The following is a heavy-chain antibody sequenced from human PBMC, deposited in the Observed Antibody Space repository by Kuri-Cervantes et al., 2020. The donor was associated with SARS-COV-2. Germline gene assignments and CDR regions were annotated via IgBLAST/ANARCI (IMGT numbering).Heavy chain of an antibody. CDR2: INPSGGST. CDR1: GYTFTGYY. V-gene: IGHV1-46*01. CDR3: ARGVQLWFQGNYYYYYMDV. D-gene: IGHD5-18*01. Sequence: ASVKVSCKASGYTFTGYYMHWVRQAPGQGLEWMGWINPSGGSTSYARKFQGRVTMTRDTSTSTVYMELSSLRSEDTAVYYCARGVQLWFQGNYYYYYMDVWGKGTTVTVSS. J-gene: IGHJ6*03.